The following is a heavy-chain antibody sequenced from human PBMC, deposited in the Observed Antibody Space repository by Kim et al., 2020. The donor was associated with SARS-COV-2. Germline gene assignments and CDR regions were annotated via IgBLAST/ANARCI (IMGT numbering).Heavy chain of an antibody. CDR3: ARNKGSSWVAGYNFDN. D-gene: IGHD6-13*01. Sequence: GGSLRLSCAASGFTFSDYYMSWIRQAPGKGLEWVSYISSSSTNTNDADSVRGRFTISRDTAKNSLYLQMNSLRAEETAVYFCARNKGSSWVAGYNFDNWGQGTLLTVSS. CDR2: ISSSSTNT. J-gene: IGHJ4*02. V-gene: IGHV3-11*06. CDR1: GFTFSDYY.